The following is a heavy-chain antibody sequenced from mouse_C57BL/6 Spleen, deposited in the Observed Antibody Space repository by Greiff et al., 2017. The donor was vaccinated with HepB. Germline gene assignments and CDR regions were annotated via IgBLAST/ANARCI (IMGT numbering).Heavy chain of an antibody. CDR3: TTHYSNPAWFAY. D-gene: IGHD2-5*01. Sequence: EVQLQQSGAELVRPGASVKLSCTASGFNIKDDYMHWVKQRPEQGLEWIGWIDPENGDTEYDSKFQGKATVTADTSANTADLRLSSLTSEDAAVYYCTTHYSNPAWFAYWGQGTLDTVSA. J-gene: IGHJ3*01. CDR1: GFNIKDDY. CDR2: IDPENGDT. V-gene: IGHV14-4*01.